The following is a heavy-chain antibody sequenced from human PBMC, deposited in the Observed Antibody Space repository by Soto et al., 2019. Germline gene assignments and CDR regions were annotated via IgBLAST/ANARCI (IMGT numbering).Heavy chain of an antibody. V-gene: IGHV4-39*01. D-gene: IGHD3-22*01. CDR3: ASYYYDSSGYYYVPGVY. CDR1: GGSISSSSYY. J-gene: IGHJ4*02. Sequence: PSETLSLTCAVSGGSISSSSYYWGWIRQPPGKGLEWIGSISYSGSTYYNPSLKSRVTISVDTSKNQFSLKLSSVTAADTAVYYCASYYYDSSGYYYVPGVYLGQGTLVTVS. CDR2: ISYSGST.